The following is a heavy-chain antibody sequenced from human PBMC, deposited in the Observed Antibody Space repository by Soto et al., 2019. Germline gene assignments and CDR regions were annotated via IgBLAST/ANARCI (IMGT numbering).Heavy chain of an antibody. CDR1: GGSISSYY. V-gene: IGHV4-59*08. J-gene: IGHJ3*02. Sequence: SETLSLTCTVSGGSISSYYWSWIRQPPGKGLEWIGYIYYSGSTNYNPSLKSRVTISVDTSKNQFSLKLSSVTAADTAVYYCARPRGGGEDAFDIWGQGTMVTVSS. CDR3: ARPRGGGEDAFDI. CDR2: IYYSGST. D-gene: IGHD3-10*01.